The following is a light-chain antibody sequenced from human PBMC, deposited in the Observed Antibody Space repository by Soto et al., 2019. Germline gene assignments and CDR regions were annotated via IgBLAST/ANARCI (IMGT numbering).Light chain of an antibody. V-gene: IGKV1-39*01. CDR2: TAS. Sequence: DIQMTQSPSSLSASVGDRVTITCRASQSISGYLSWYQQKPGKAPKVLIYTASTLKSGVPSRFSGSGSGTDFTLTISSLQPEDFATYYCQQSYSNLWTFGQGTKVDIK. J-gene: IGKJ1*01. CDR3: QQSYSNLWT. CDR1: QSISGY.